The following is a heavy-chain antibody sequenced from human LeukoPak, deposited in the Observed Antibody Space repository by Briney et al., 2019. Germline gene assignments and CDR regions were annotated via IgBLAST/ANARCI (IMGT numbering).Heavy chain of an antibody. CDR2: ISSTGTYI. CDR3: ARDLDYSTGFDY. V-gene: IGHV3-21*01. Sequence: PGESLRLCCATSGFTFSSSTFGSYTMNWVRQAPRKGLEWVSSISSTGTYIYYTDSVKGRFTISRDIANSLLYLQMNSLRADDTAVYYCARDLDYSTGFDYWGQGTLVTVSS. CDR1: GFTFSSSTFGSYT. J-gene: IGHJ4*02. D-gene: IGHD4-11*01.